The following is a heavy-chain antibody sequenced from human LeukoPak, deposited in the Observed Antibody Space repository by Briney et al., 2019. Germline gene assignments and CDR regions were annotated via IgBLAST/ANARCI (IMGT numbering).Heavy chain of an antibody. CDR2: IYNGVNT. D-gene: IGHD1-26*01. Sequence: PSQTLSLTCTVSGASVSSASYWTWIRQPPGKGVEWIAHIYNGVNTNYNPSLKSRVTISVDTSKNQFSLRLNSVTAADTAVYYCARSRAFNSGAFDPWGQGSLVTVSS. CDR1: GASVSSASY. CDR3: ARSRAFNSGAFDP. J-gene: IGHJ5*02. V-gene: IGHV4-61*01.